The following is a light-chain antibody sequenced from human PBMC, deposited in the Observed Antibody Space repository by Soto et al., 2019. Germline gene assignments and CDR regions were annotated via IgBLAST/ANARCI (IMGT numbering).Light chain of an antibody. J-gene: IGKJ1*01. CDR3: HRSHTYWK. Sequence: DIQMTQSPSTLSASVGDRVTITCRASESIYRWLAWHQQKPGKAPKLLIYKASSLQNGVPSRFSGSGYGREFNLAISSLQPDDFESYYCHRSHTYWKFGHGTKLEIK. CDR2: KAS. V-gene: IGKV1-5*03. CDR1: ESIYRW.